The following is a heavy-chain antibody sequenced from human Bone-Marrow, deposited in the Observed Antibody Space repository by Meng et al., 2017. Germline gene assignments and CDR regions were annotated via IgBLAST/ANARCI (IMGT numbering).Heavy chain of an antibody. Sequence: QVQLQESGPGLVKPSETLSLTCTVSGGSISSGGYSWSWIRQPPGKGLEWLGYIYHSGSTHYNPSLKSRVIMSVDTSKNQFSLKLYSVTAADTAVYYCARARTTNQSKYRNAYNWFDPWGQGTLVTVSS. J-gene: IGHJ5*02. V-gene: IGHV4-30-2*01. D-gene: IGHD2/OR15-2a*01. CDR3: ARARTTNQSKYRNAYNWFDP. CDR2: IYHSGST. CDR1: GGSISSGGYS.